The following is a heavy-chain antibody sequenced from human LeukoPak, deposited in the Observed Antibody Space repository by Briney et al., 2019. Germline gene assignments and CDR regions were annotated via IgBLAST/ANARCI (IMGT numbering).Heavy chain of an antibody. CDR3: ARVYGKYYFDY. CDR1: GGSISSGSYY. Sequence: SETLSLTCTVSGGSISSGSYYWSWIRQPAGKGLEWIGRIYTSGSTNYNPSLKSRVTISVDTSKNQFSLKLSSVTAADTAVYYCARVYGKYYFDYWGQGTLVTVSS. V-gene: IGHV4-61*02. CDR2: IYTSGST. J-gene: IGHJ4*02. D-gene: IGHD1-14*01.